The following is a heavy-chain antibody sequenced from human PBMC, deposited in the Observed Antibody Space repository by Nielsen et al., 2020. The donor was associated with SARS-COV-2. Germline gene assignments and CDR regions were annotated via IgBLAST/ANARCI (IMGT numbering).Heavy chain of an antibody. CDR2: ISAYNGNT. Sequence: ASVKVSCKASGYTFTSYAMHWVRQAPGQRLEWMGWISAYNGNTNYAQKLQGRVTMTTDTSTSTAYMELRSLRSDDTAVYYCARGSDSSGYYGWFDPWGQGTLVTVSS. CDR1: GYTFTSYA. V-gene: IGHV1-18*01. D-gene: IGHD3-22*01. CDR3: ARGSDSSGYYGWFDP. J-gene: IGHJ5*02.